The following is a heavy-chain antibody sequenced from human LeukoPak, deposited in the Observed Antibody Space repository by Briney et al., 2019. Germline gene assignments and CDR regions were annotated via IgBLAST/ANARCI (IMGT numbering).Heavy chain of an antibody. CDR1: TFTFSTYV. CDR3: ITWRWFDP. D-gene: IGHD5-12*01. J-gene: IGHJ5*02. V-gene: IGHV3-15*01. CDR2: IKSKTDGGTT. Sequence: GGSQRLSCAASTFTFSTYVMGWVRQAPGKGLEWVGRIKSKTDGGTTDYAAPGKGRFTISRDDSKNTLYLQMNSLKTEDTAVYYCITWRWFDPWGQGTLVTVSS.